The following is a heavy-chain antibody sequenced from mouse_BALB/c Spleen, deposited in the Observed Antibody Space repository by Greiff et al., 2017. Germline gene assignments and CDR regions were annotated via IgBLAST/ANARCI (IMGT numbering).Heavy chain of an antibody. Sequence: VMLVESGPGLVAPSQSLSITCTVSGFSLTSYGVHWVRQPPGKGLEWLGVIWAGGSTNYNSALMSRLSISKDNSKSQVFLKMNSLQTDDTAMYYCARDFHDGYSFAYWGQGTLVTVSA. J-gene: IGHJ3*01. D-gene: IGHD2-3*01. CDR1: GFSLTSYG. V-gene: IGHV2-9*02. CDR3: ARDFHDGYSFAY. CDR2: IWAGGST.